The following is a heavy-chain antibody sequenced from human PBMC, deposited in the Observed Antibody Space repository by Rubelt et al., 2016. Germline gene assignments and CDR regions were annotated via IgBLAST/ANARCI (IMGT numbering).Heavy chain of an antibody. D-gene: IGHD2-15*01. CDR3: ARDPTYCSGGSCYHVNDAFDI. CDR2: NWNGGST. V-gene: IGHV3-20*03. Sequence: NWNGGSTGYADSVKGRFIISRDNAKNTLYLQMNSLRAEDTAVYYCARDPTYCSGGSCYHVNDAFDIWGQGTMVTVSS. J-gene: IGHJ3*02.